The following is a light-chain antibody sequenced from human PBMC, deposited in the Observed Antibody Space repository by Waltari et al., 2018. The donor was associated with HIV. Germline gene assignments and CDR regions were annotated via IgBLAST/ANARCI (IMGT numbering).Light chain of an antibody. J-gene: IGLJ1*01. CDR1: SPRKHS. V-gene: IGLV3-19*01. Sequence: SSELPQDPAVSVALGQTVRITCQGDSPRKHSANGYQQKPAQAPLVVMYGKDNRPSGIPARFSGSSSGNTGSLTITGAQAEDEADYYCESRHSNDKHHVFGTGTKVTV. CDR3: ESRHSNDKHHV. CDR2: GKD.